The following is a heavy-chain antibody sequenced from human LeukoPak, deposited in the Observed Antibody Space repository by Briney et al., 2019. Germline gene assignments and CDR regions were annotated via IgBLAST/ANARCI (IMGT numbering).Heavy chain of an antibody. J-gene: IGHJ6*02. Sequence: PGGSLILSCAASGFTFSSYEVNWVRQAPGKGLEWVSYISSSGSTIYYADSVKGRFTISRDNAKNSLYLQMNSLRAEDTAAYYCATTNGMDVWGQGTTVTVSS. D-gene: IGHD5-24*01. CDR3: ATTNGMDV. CDR1: GFTFSSYE. CDR2: ISSSGSTI. V-gene: IGHV3-48*03.